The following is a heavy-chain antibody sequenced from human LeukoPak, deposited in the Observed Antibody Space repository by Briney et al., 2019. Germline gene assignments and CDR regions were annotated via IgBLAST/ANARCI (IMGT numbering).Heavy chain of an antibody. J-gene: IGHJ4*02. Sequence: PSETLSLTCXVSGASISSYXWXXXRQSAXKGXXXXXXIYTSXSXNYXPSLKSRVXIXXDKSKNQLSLKLSSVTAADTAVYYCARVPRIIASGYYFDYWGQGTLVTVSS. D-gene: IGHD6-13*01. V-gene: IGHV4-4*07. CDR2: IYTSXSX. CDR3: ARVPRIIASGYYFDY. CDR1: GASISSYX.